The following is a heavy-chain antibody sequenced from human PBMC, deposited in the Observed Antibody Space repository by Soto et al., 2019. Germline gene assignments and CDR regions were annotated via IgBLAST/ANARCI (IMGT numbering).Heavy chain of an antibody. Sequence: SETLSLTCTVSGGSISSYYWSWLRQPPGKGLQWIGYIYYSGSTNYKPSLKSRVTISVDTSKNQFSLKLHSVTAADTAVYSCARGYSSSWYGYFQHWGQGTLVTVSS. CDR3: ARGYSSSWYGYFQH. V-gene: IGHV4-59*01. CDR2: IYYSGST. D-gene: IGHD6-13*01. CDR1: GGSISSYY. J-gene: IGHJ1*01.